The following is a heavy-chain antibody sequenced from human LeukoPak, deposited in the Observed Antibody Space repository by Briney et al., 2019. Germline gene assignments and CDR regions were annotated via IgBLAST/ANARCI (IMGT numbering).Heavy chain of an antibody. J-gene: IGHJ6*02. D-gene: IGHD2-15*01. CDR3: ARELRSWSGGSCYPNHYYYDLDV. Sequence: PGGSLRLSCAASGFTFKTYSMNWVRQAPGKGLEWVSYISGSTTTQYYADSVRGRFTISRDNAGNSLYLQMNSLRDEDTAVYFCARELRSWSGGSCYPNHYYYDLDVWGQGATVTVSS. V-gene: IGHV3-48*02. CDR2: ISGSTTTQ. CDR1: GFTFKTYS.